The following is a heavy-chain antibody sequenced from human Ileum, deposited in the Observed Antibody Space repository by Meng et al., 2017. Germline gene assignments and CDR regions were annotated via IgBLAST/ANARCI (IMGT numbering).Heavy chain of an antibody. V-gene: IGHV3-7*01. Sequence: GGSLRLSCVASGFTFNNYWMSWVRQAPGKGLEWVAQMSKDGSEKYYADSVKGRFTISRDNAKTSLDLQMNSLRAEDTAIYYCARDATRGGDFDYWGQGTLVTVSS. D-gene: IGHD4-17*01. CDR3: ARDATRGGDFDY. J-gene: IGHJ4*02. CDR2: MSKDGSEK. CDR1: GFTFNNYW.